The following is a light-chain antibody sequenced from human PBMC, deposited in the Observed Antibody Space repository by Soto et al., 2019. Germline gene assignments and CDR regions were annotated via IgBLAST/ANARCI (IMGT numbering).Light chain of an antibody. V-gene: IGKV1-9*01. Sequence: DIQVTQYPSFLSASVGDKVTITCRASHDIGIYLAWYQQKPGRAPNLLIYTASTLQSEVPSRFSGGGSGTEFALTISSLQPEDFATYYCQHLSTFPITFGQGTRPAIK. J-gene: IGKJ5*01. CDR3: QHLSTFPIT. CDR2: TAS. CDR1: HDIGIY.